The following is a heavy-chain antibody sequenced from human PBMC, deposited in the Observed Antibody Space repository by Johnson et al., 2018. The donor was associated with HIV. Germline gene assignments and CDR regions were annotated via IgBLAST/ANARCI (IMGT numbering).Heavy chain of an antibody. CDR2: ISYDGSNK. CDR3: ARGSLSGSPDI. D-gene: IGHD1-26*01. V-gene: IGHV3-30*04. Sequence: VQLVESGGGLVQPGRSLRLSCAASGFTFDDYAMHWVRQAPGKGLEWVAVISYDGSNKYYADSVKGRFTISRDNSKNTLYLQMNSLRAEDTAVYYCARGSLSGSPDIWGQGTIVTVSS. J-gene: IGHJ3*02. CDR1: GFTFDDYA.